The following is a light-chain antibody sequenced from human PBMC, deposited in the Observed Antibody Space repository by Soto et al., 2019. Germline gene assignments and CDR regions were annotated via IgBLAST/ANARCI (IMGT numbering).Light chain of an antibody. J-gene: IGLJ2*01. CDR3: QAWDSSLV. Sequence: SYELTQPPSVSVSPGQTASITCSGDKLGNKYACWYQQKPGQSPVLVIYHDSKRPSGIPERFSGSNSGNTATLTISGSQAMDKADYYCQAWDSSLVFGGGTKLTVL. V-gene: IGLV3-1*01. CDR1: KLGNKY. CDR2: HDS.